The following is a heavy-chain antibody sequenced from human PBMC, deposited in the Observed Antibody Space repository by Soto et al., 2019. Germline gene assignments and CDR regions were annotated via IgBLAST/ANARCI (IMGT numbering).Heavy chain of an antibody. D-gene: IGHD3-3*01. CDR2: ISYDGSNK. CDR1: GFTFSSYG. J-gene: IGHJ4*02. V-gene: IGHV3-30*18. CDR3: AKTNVLRFLEWFYPDY. Sequence: GGSLRLSCAASGFTFSSYGMHWVRQAPGKGLEWVAVISYDGSNKYYADSVKGRFTISRDNSKNTLYLQMNSLRAEDTAVYYRAKTNVLRFLEWFYPDYWGQGTLVTVSS.